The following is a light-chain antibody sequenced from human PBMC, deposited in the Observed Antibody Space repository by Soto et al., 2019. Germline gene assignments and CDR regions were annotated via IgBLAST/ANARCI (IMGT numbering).Light chain of an antibody. Sequence: DIQITQSPSSLSASVGDRVTITCRAGQSISSYLNWYAQKPREAPKLLIYAASSLQSGVPSRFSGSGSGTDFTLTISCLQSEDFATYYCQQYYSFPLTFGQGTKVDIK. J-gene: IGKJ1*01. CDR3: QQYYSFPLT. CDR2: AAS. V-gene: IGKV1-39*01. CDR1: QSISSY.